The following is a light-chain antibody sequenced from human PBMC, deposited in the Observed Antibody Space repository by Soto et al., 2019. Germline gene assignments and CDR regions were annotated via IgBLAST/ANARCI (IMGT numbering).Light chain of an antibody. Sequence: QSALTQPASVSGSPGQSITVSCTGTSSDIGGSNYVSWYQQHPGKAPRLIIYDVNNRPSGVSARFSGSKSGNTASLTISGLQAEDEADSYCTSYTRSPLYVFGTGTKLTVL. CDR3: TSYTRSPLYV. CDR1: SSDIGGSNY. CDR2: DVN. V-gene: IGLV2-14*03. J-gene: IGLJ1*01.